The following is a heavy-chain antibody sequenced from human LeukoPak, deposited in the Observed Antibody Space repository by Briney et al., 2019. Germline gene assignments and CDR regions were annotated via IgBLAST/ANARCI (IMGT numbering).Heavy chain of an antibody. D-gene: IGHD3-22*01. CDR1: GGSISSGSYY. CDR2: IYTSGST. Sequence: SETLSLTCTVSGGSISSGSYYWSWIRQPAGKGLGWIGRIYTSGSTNYNPSLKSRVTISVDTSKNQFSLKLSSVTAADTAVYYSARARYYYDSSGYYYELDDYWGQGTLVTVSS. V-gene: IGHV4-61*02. CDR3: ARARYYYDSSGYYYELDDY. J-gene: IGHJ4*02.